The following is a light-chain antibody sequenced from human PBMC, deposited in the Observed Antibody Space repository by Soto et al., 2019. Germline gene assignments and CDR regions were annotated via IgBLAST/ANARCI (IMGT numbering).Light chain of an antibody. CDR3: AAWDDSLNGLV. CDR1: SSNIGSNT. V-gene: IGLV1-44*01. Sequence: QSVLTQPPSASGTPGQRVTISCSGSSSNIGSNTVNWYQKPPGPAPKLLIYNNNQRPSGVPDRFSGSKSGTSASLAISGLQSEDEADYYCAAWDDSLNGLVFGTGTKLTVL. CDR2: NNN. J-gene: IGLJ1*01.